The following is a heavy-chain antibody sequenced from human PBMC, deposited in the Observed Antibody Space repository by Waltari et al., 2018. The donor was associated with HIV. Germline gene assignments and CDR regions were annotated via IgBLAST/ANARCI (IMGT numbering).Heavy chain of an antibody. V-gene: IGHV3-7*01. CDR1: GFTFSTYW. D-gene: IGHD3-16*01. CDR3: ARGGLGVFDY. CDR2: IIQHGSEK. J-gene: IGHJ4*02. Sequence: EVQLVVSGGGLVQPGGALRLSCAASGFTFSTYWMSWVRQAPGKGLEWVASIIQHGSEKYYVDSVKGRFTISRDNAKNSLYLQMNSLRAEDTAVYYCARGGLGVFDYWGQGTLVTVSS.